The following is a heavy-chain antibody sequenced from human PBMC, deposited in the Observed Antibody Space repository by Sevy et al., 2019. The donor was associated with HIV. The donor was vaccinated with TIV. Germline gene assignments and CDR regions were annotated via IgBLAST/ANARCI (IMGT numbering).Heavy chain of an antibody. D-gene: IGHD5-12*01. CDR3: ATGGRDGYNY. CDR1: GFTFTTYN. V-gene: IGHV3-48*02. Sequence: GGSLRLSCAASGFTFTTYNMNWVRQAPGKGLEWVSYISISSGTIYYADSVKGRFTISRDNAKNSLYLQMNSLRDDDTAVYYCATGGRDGYNYWGQGTLVTVSS. CDR2: ISISSGTI. J-gene: IGHJ4*02.